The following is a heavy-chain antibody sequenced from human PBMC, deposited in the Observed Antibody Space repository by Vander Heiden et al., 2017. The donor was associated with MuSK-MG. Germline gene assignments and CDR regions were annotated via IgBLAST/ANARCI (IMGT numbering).Heavy chain of an antibody. J-gene: IGHJ4*02. D-gene: IGHD6-13*01. V-gene: IGHV3-23*04. CDR1: GFTFSSYA. Sequence: EVQLVESGGGLVQPGGSLRLSCAASGFTFSSYAMSWVRQAPGKGLEWVSAISGSGGSTYYADSVKGRFTISRDNSKNTLYLQMNRLRAEETAVYYCASTPYSSSWYGYFDYWGQGTLVTVSS. CDR2: ISGSGGST. CDR3: ASTPYSSSWYGYFDY.